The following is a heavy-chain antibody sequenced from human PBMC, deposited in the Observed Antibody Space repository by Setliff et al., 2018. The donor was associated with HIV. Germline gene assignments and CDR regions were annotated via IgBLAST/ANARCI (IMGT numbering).Heavy chain of an antibody. CDR3: ARDPSDGYGHFDY. V-gene: IGHV4-59*12. Sequence: SETLSLTCTVSGGSISSYYWSWIRQPPGKGLEWIGYIYYNGNANYNPSLKSRVTISIDRSRNQFSLELSAVTAADTAVYFCARDPSDGYGHFDYWGQGALVTVSS. J-gene: IGHJ4*02. CDR2: IYYNGNA. D-gene: IGHD5-18*01. CDR1: GGSISSYY.